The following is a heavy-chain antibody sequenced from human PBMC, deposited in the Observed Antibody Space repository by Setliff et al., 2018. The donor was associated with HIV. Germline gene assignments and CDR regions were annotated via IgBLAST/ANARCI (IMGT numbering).Heavy chain of an antibody. J-gene: IGHJ4*02. CDR2: ISGYNGNT. CDR1: GYTFTGHY. CDR3: TRETGRDNWNPRGADDY. V-gene: IGHV1-18*04. D-gene: IGHD1-1*01. Sequence: ASVKVSCKASGYTFTGHYMHWVRQAPGQGLEWMGWISGYNGNTEYAQRLQGRVTMTTDTSTSTAYMELRSLSSDDTAIYYCTRETGRDNWNPRGADDYWGQGTLVTVSS.